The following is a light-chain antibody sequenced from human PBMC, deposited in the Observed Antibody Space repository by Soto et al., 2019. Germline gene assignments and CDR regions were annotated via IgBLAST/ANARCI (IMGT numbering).Light chain of an antibody. V-gene: IGKV1-5*01. CDR2: DAS. J-gene: IGKJ4*01. CDR1: QRISTW. Sequence: DIPLTQSHSTLSASVLDGVDIXCRASQRISTWLAWYQQKPGKAPKLLISDASSLETGVPSRFSGSGSGTEFTLTISSLQPEDFATYYCQQANSFPLTFGGGTKVDIK. CDR3: QQANSFPLT.